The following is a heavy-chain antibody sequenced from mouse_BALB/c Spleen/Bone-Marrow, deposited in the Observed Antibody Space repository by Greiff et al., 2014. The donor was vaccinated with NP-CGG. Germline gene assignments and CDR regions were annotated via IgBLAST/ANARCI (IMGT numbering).Heavy chain of an antibody. CDR2: ISCYNGAT. CDR3: ARSCGAYGYDGGYYFDH. V-gene: IGHV1S34*01. CDR1: GYSFTGYY. J-gene: IGHJ2*01. D-gene: IGHD2-2*01. Sequence: LVKTGASVKISCKASGYSFTGYYMHWVKQSHGKSLEWIGYISCYNGATSYNQKFKGKATFTVDTSSSTAYMQFSSLASEDSAVYYCARSCGAYGYDGGYYFDHWGQGTTLTVSS.